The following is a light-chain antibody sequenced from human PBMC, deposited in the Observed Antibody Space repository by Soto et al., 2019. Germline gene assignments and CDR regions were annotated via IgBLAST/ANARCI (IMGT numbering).Light chain of an antibody. CDR3: QQYNNWTPIT. Sequence: EIVMTQSPATLSVSPGERATLSCRASQSVSSNLAWYQRKPGQAPRLLIYGASTRATGIPARFSGSGSGTEFTLTISSLQSEDFAVYYCQQYNNWTPITFGQGTRLEIK. V-gene: IGKV3-15*01. CDR2: GAS. CDR1: QSVSSN. J-gene: IGKJ5*01.